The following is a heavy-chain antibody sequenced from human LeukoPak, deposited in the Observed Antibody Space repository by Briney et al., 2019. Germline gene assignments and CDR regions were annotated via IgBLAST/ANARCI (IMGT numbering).Heavy chain of an antibody. D-gene: IGHD3-10*01. CDR1: GFTFTSYG. V-gene: IGHV1-18*01. CDR3: ARVTMVRGVLNWFDP. J-gene: IGHJ5*02. Sequence: PGGSLRLSCAASGFTFTSYGISWVRQAPGQGLEWMGWISAYNGNTNYAQKLQGRVTMTTDTSTSTAYMELRSLRSDDTAVYYCARVTMVRGVLNWFDPWGQGTLVTVSS. CDR2: ISAYNGNT.